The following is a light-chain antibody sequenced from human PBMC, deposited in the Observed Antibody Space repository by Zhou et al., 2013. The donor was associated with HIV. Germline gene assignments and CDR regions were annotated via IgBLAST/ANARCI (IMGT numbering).Light chain of an antibody. J-gene: IGKJ2*01. CDR2: DTS. CDR1: QSVFSN. Sequence: EVVMTQSLSTLSVSPGDRVTLSCRASQSVFSNLAWYQQKIGQAPSLLIFDTSIRATGVPARFSGSGSGREFTLTISGLQSEDFALYFCQQYDTWPSFGQGTKLQ. CDR3: QQYDTWPS. V-gene: IGKV3-15*01.